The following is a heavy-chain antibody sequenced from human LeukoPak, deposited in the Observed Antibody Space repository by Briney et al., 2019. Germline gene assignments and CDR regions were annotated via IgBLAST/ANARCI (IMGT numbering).Heavy chain of an antibody. D-gene: IGHD5-18*01. Sequence: GGSLRLSCAASGFTFSSDGMHWVRQAPGKGLMWVSRINRDGSRTDYADSVKGRFTISRDDAKNTMYLQVNSLRGEDTAVYFCARGGSDTAMAHDYWGQGTLVTVSS. CDR2: INRDGSRT. J-gene: IGHJ4*02. V-gene: IGHV3-74*01. CDR1: GFTFSSDG. CDR3: ARGGSDTAMAHDY.